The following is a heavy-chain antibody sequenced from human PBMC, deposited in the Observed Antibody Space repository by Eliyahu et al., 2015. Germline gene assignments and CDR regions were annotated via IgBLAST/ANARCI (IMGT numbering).Heavy chain of an antibody. V-gene: IGHV3-30*18. J-gene: IGHJ6*02. CDR3: AKCHDGVVRGVIFPSTHYGMDA. CDR2: ISYDGSNK. D-gene: IGHD3-10*01. CDR1: GFTFSXYG. Sequence: QVQLVESGGGVVQPGRSLRLSCAASGFTFSXYGXHWVRQAPGKGLEWVAVISYDGSNKYYADSVKGRFTISRDNSKNTLYLQMNSLRAEDTAVYYCAKCHDGVVRGVIFPSTHYGMDAWGQGTTVTVSS.